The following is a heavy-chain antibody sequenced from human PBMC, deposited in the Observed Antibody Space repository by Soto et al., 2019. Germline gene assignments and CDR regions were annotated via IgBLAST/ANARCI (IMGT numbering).Heavy chain of an antibody. D-gene: IGHD3-3*01. CDR3: ATRVYDFWRGYSRLANWFDP. CDR1: GYTLTELS. J-gene: IGHJ5*02. V-gene: IGHV1-24*01. Sequence: ASVKVSCKVSGYTLTELSMHWVRQAPGKGLEWMGGFDPEDGETIYAQKFQGRVTMTEDTSTDTAYMELSSLRSEDTAVYYCATRVYDFWRGYSRLANWFDPWGQGTLVTVSS. CDR2: FDPEDGET.